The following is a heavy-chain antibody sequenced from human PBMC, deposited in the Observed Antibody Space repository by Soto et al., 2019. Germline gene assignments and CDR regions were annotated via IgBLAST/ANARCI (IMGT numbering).Heavy chain of an antibody. V-gene: IGHV1-2*02. J-gene: IGHJ4*02. CDR3: GRGRSGELVVFY. D-gene: IGHD1-7*01. Sequence: ASVKVSCKASGYIFTGYYIPWVRQAPGQGREWMGEISPNTGGTKYAQKFQGRVTMTRDTSITTVYMELSNLSPDDTAVYYCGRGRSGELVVFYWGQGTPVTVSS. CDR1: GYIFTGYY. CDR2: ISPNTGGT.